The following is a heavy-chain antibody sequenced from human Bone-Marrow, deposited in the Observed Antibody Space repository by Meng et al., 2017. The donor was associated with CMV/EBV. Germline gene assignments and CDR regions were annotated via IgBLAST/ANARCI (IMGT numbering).Heavy chain of an antibody. CDR3: AGYYDFWSGYYSFDY. CDR2: ISSSGTTI. CDR1: GFTFSDYY. Sequence: GESLKISCAASGFTFSDYYMNWIRQAPGKGLEWISYISSSGTTIYYADSVKGRFTISRDNARESLYLQMNSLRAEDTAVYYCAGYYDFWSGYYSFDYWGQGTLVTVSS. V-gene: IGHV3-11*04. D-gene: IGHD3-3*01. J-gene: IGHJ4*02.